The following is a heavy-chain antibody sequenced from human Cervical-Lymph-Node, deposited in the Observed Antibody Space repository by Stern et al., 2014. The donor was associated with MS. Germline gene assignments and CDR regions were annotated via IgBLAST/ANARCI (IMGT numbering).Heavy chain of an antibody. CDR2: INPSGGST. CDR1: GYTFTSYY. V-gene: IGHV1-46*03. D-gene: IGHD5-18*01. J-gene: IGHJ1*01. CDR3: ARDVLSYGSLGH. Sequence: VQLVESGAEVKKPGASGKVSCKASGYTFTSYYMHWVRQAPGQGLEWMGIINPSGGSTSYAQKFQGRVTMTRDTSTSTVYMELSSLRSEDTAVYYCARDVLSYGSLGHWGQGTLVTVSS.